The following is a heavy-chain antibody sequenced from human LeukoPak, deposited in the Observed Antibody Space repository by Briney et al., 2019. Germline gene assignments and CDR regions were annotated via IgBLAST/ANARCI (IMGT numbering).Heavy chain of an antibody. J-gene: IGHJ4*02. Sequence: GESLKISCRASGYNFTDYWIAWVRQLPGKGLEWVGIIHPSDSETQYSPSFQGQVTISADNSITTAYLQWSSLKASDTAIYYCARRGYSGYSPLDSWGQGTLVFVSS. CDR2: IHPSDSET. CDR3: ARRGYSGYSPLDS. CDR1: GYNFTDYW. D-gene: IGHD5-12*01. V-gene: IGHV5-51*01.